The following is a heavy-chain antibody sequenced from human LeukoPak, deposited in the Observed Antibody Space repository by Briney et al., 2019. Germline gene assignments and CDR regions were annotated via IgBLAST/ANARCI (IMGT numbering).Heavy chain of an antibody. V-gene: IGHV4-61*01. CDR3: ASLYNWNGRGFDY. J-gene: IGHJ4*02. CDR1: GGSVSSGSYY. D-gene: IGHD1-20*01. Sequence: SETLSLTCTVSGGSVSSGSYYWSRIRQPPGKGLEWIGYIYYSGSTNYNPSLKSRVTISVDTSKNQFSLKLSSVTAADTAVYYCASLYNWNGRGFDYWGQGTLVTVSS. CDR2: IYYSGST.